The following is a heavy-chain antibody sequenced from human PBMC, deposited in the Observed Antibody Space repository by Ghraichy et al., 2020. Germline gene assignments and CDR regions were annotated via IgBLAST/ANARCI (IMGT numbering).Heavy chain of an antibody. D-gene: IGHD3-10*01. V-gene: IGHV3-13*01. CDR1: GFTFSSYD. CDR3: ARVARGSYMVQGEPVMDV. J-gene: IGHJ6*03. CDR2: IGTAGDT. Sequence: LSLTCAASGFTFSSYDMHWVRQATGKGLELVSAIGTAGDTYYPGSVKGRFTISRENAKNSLYLQMNSLRAGDTAVYYCARVARGSYMVQGEPVMDVWGKGTTVTVSS.